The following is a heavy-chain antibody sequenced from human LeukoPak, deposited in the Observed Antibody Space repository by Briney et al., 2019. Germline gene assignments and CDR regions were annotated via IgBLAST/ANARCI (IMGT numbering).Heavy chain of an antibody. CDR2: IYYSGST. V-gene: IGHV4-39*01. J-gene: IGHJ4*02. CDR1: GGSISSNSYY. D-gene: IGHD3-10*01. Sequence: SETLSLTCTVSGGSISSNSYYWGWIRQPPGKGLEWIGSIYYSGSTYYNPSLKSRVTMPVDTSTNQFSLKLTSVTAADTAVYYCARRAAVRGNLVDYWGQGTLVTVSS. CDR3: ARRAAVRGNLVDY.